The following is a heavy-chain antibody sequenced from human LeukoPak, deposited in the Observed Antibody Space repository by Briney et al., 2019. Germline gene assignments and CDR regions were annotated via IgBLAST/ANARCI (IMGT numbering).Heavy chain of an antibody. CDR2: INHSRSI. Sequence: PSETLSLTCAVYIGSFSGYYWSWIRQPPGKGLEWIGEINHSRSINYNPALKSRVTISVDTSKNQFSLKLSSVTAADTAVYYCARVQRSPKRRDYGMDVWDNGTTVTVSS. J-gene: IGHJ6*04. CDR3: ARVQRSPKRRDYGMDV. V-gene: IGHV4-34*01. D-gene: IGHD3-16*01. CDR1: IGSFSGYY.